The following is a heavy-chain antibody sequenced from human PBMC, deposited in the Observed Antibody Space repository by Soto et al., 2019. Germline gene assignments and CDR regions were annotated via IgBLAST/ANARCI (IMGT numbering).Heavy chain of an antibody. CDR1: GDTFNFYS. Sequence: QVQLVQSGAEVKRPGSSVKVSCKASGDTFNFYSINWVRQAPGLGLEWMGRVNPIVSMSNYAQRFQGRVTMTAYKSTSTAYMKLSGLRSEDTAIYYCATRYGSGYRAFDYWGQGALVTVSS. CDR2: VNPIVSMS. V-gene: IGHV1-69*04. CDR3: ATRYGSGYRAFDY. D-gene: IGHD3-10*01. J-gene: IGHJ4*02.